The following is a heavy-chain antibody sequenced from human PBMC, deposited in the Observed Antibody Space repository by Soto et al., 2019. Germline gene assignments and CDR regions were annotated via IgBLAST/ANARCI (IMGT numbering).Heavy chain of an antibody. CDR3: ARVTFGEPDYFDY. D-gene: IGHD3-10*01. J-gene: IGHJ4*02. CDR1: GGSFSGYY. CDR2: INHSGST. V-gene: IGHV4-34*01. Sequence: LSLTCAVYGGSFSGYYWSWIRQPPGKGLEWIGEINHSGSTNYNPSLKSRVTLSVDTSQNQFSLKLSSVTAADTAVYYCARVTFGEPDYFDYWVQGTLVTVSS.